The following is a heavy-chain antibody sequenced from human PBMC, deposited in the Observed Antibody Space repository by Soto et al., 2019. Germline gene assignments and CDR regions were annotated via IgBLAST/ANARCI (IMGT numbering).Heavy chain of an antibody. CDR1: GFTFSSYG. D-gene: IGHD5-18*01. J-gene: IGHJ4*02. Sequence: GGSLRLSCAASGFTFSSYGMHWVRQAPGKGLEWVAVIWYDGSNKYYADSVKGRFTISRDNSKNTLYLQMNSLRAEDTAVYYCAKDRRIQLWLNCDYWGQGTLVTVSS. CDR2: IWYDGSNK. CDR3: AKDRRIQLWLNCDY. V-gene: IGHV3-33*06.